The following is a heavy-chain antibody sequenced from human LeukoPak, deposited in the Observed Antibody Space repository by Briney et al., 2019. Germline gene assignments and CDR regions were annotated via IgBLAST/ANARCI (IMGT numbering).Heavy chain of an antibody. D-gene: IGHD6-13*01. V-gene: IGHV3-7*01. CDR1: GFTFSSYW. CDR2: IKQDGSEK. J-gene: IGHJ6*03. CDR3: ARSGSSWSRLKYYYMDV. Sequence: PGGPLRLSCAASGFTFSSYWMSWVRQAPGKGLEWVANIKQDGSEKYYVDSVKGRFTISRDNAKNSLYLQVNSLRAEDTAVYYCARSGSSWSRLKYYYMDVWGKGTTVTVSS.